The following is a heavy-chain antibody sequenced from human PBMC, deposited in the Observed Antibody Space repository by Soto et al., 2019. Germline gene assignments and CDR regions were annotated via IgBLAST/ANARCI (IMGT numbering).Heavy chain of an antibody. CDR2: IIPIFGTA. J-gene: IGHJ4*02. CDR3: ARARGYYYDSSGYYSTPPWYFDY. D-gene: IGHD3-22*01. V-gene: IGHV1-69*13. Sequence: ASVKVFCKASGGTFSSYAISWVRQAPGQGLEWMGGIIPIFGTANYAQKFQGRVTITADESTSTAYMELSSLRSEDTAVYYCARARGYYYDSSGYYSTPPWYFDYWGQGTLVTVSS. CDR1: GGTFSSYA.